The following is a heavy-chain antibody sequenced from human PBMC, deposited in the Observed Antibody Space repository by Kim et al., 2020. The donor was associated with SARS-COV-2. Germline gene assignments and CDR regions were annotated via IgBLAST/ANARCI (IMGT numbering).Heavy chain of an antibody. J-gene: IGHJ4*02. CDR2: INQDGSEK. D-gene: IGHD7-27*01. CDR3: ARDAWAQRGTDGFDY. Sequence: GGSLRLSCAASGFTFSNFWMSWVRQAPGKGLEGVANINQDGSEKKFLDSVKGRFTISRDNANNLLYLQMNSLRTEDRALYYCARDAWAQRGTDGFDYWGRGTLVTVSS. V-gene: IGHV3-7*01. CDR1: GFTFSNFW.